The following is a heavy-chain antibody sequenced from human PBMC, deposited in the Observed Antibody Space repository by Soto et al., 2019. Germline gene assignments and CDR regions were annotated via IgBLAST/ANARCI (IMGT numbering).Heavy chain of an antibody. CDR1: GFTFSSYE. Sequence: GGSLRLSCAASGFTFSSYEMNWVRQAPGKGLEWVSYISSSGSTIYYADSVKGRFTISRDNAKNSLYLQMNSLRAEDTAVYYCARGYRAAEYYYYYYGMDVWGQGTTVTVSS. J-gene: IGHJ6*02. CDR2: ISSSGSTI. V-gene: IGHV3-48*03. CDR3: ARGYRAAEYYYYYYGMDV. D-gene: IGHD6-13*01.